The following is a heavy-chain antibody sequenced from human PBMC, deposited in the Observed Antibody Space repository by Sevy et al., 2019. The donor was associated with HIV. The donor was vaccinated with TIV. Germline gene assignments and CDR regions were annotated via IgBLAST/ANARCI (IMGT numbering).Heavy chain of an antibody. V-gene: IGHV3-13*01. Sequence: GGSLRLSCAASGFTFNKYDMHWVRQVAGEGLEWVSGIGTLLDTYYAASVKGRFIISRDNAKNSLFLQMNSLRAGDTAIYYCARACTAAGYKSGPIDAFDVWGQGTVVTVSS. CDR3: ARACTAAGYKSGPIDAFDV. J-gene: IGHJ3*01. D-gene: IGHD6-13*01. CDR1: GFTFNKYD. CDR2: IGTLLDT.